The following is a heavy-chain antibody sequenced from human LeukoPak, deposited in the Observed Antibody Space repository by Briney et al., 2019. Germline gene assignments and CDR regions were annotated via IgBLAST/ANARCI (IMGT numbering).Heavy chain of an antibody. V-gene: IGHV3-7*04. J-gene: IGHJ4*02. CDR2: IKQDGSKK. D-gene: IGHD5-24*01. Sequence: GGSLRISCVASGFPFSSYWMTWVRQAPGKGLEWVANIKQDGSKKSYVDSVKGRFTISRDNAKNSLYLQMNSLRAEDTAIYYCTRVGYIDEGIDYWGQGTLVTVSS. CDR1: GFPFSSYW. CDR3: TRVGYIDEGIDY.